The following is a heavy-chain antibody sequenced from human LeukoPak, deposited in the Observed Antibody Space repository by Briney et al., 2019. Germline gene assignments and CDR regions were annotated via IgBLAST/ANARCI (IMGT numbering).Heavy chain of an antibody. CDR3: ARAKVRQQLVLSNI. V-gene: IGHV1-2*02. Sequence: GASVKVSCKASGYTFTGYYMHWVRQAPGQGLEWMGWINPNSGGTNYAQKFQGRVTMTRGTSISTAYMELSRLRSDDTAVYYCARAKVRQQLVLSNIWGQGTMVTVSS. CDR2: INPNSGGT. J-gene: IGHJ3*02. CDR1: GYTFTGYY. D-gene: IGHD6-13*01.